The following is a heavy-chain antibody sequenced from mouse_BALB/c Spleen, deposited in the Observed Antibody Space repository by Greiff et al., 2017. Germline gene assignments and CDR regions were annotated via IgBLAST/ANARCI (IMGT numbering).Heavy chain of an antibody. CDR2: IWTGGGT. J-gene: IGHJ4*01. CDR3: VRDRNGNYDAMDY. D-gene: IGHD1-1*01. Sequence: VKLQESGPGLVAPSQSLSITCTVSGFSLTSYDISWIRQPPGKGLEWLGVIWTGGGTNYNSAFMSRLSISKDNSKSQVFLKMNSLQTDDTAIYYCVRDRNGNYDAMDYWGQGTSVTVSS. V-gene: IGHV2-9-2*01. CDR1: GFSLTSYD.